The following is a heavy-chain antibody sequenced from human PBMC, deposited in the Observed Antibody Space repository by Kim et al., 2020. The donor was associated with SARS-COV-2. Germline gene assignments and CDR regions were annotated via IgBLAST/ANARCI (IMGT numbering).Heavy chain of an antibody. Sequence: SETLSLTCAVYGGSFSGYYWSWIRQPPGKGLEWIGEINHSGSTNYNPSLKSRVTISVDTSKNQFSLKLSSVTAADTAVYYCARGQQGAGWSSWFDPWGQGTLVTVSS. CDR3: ARGQQGAGWSSWFDP. J-gene: IGHJ5*02. CDR2: INHSGST. CDR1: GGSFSGYY. D-gene: IGHD2-15*01. V-gene: IGHV4-34*01.